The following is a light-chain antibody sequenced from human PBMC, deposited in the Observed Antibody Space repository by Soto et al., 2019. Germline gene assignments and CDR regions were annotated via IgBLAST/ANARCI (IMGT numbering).Light chain of an antibody. J-gene: IGKJ2*01. Sequence: AIRMTQSPSSFSASTGDRVTITCRASQGISSYLAWYQQKPGKAPKLLIYAASTLQSGVPSRSSGNGSGTDFNLTISLQQSEDFTTYYCQRYSSYPSGTCGKVTKLEIK. V-gene: IGKV1-8*01. CDR2: AAS. CDR3: QRYSSYPSGT. CDR1: QGISSY.